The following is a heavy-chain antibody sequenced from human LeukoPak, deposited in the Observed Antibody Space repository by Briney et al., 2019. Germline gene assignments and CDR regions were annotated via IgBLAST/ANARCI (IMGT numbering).Heavy chain of an antibody. CDR2: ITSGGDYT. D-gene: IGHD3-9*01. J-gene: IGHJ4*02. Sequence: PGGSLRLSCAASGFTFNTFNMNWFRQAPGKGLEWVSSITSGGDYTYYADSVKGRFTTSRDNVKDSLSLQLSSLRVEDTAIYYCARGHYDVLAASYKWTPDYWGQGTLVTVSS. CDR3: ARGHYDVLAASYKWTPDY. CDR1: GFTFNTFN. V-gene: IGHV3-21*01.